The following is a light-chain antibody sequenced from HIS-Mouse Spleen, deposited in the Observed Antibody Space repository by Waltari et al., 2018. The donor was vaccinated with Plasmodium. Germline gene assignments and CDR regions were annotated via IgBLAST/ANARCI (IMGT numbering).Light chain of an antibody. Sequence: SYELTQPPSVSVSPGQTASITCPGDQVVDKYACWYQQKPGQSPVLVIYQDSKRPSRVPERFSGSNSGNTATLTISGTQAMDEADYYCQAWDSSTAVFGGGTKLTVL. CDR2: QDS. CDR3: QAWDSSTAV. V-gene: IGLV3-1*01. CDR1: QVVDKY. J-gene: IGLJ3*02.